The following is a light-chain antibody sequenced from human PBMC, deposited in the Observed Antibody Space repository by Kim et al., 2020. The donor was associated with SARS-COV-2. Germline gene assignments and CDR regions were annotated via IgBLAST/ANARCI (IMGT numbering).Light chain of an antibody. CDR3: SSYAGSSNWV. Sequence: QSALTQPPSASGSPGQSVTISCTGTSSDIGDYNYVSWYQQHPGKAPKLMIYEVSKWPSGVPDRFSGSNSGNTASLTVSGLQAEDEADYYCSSYAGSSNWVFGGGTQLTVL. CDR1: SSDIGDYNY. J-gene: IGLJ3*02. CDR2: EVS. V-gene: IGLV2-8*01.